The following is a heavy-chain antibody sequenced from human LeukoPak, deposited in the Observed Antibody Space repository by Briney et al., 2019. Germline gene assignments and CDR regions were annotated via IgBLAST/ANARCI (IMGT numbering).Heavy chain of an antibody. CDR3: ACLPYCSSTSCYFDGFDP. CDR1: GYSISSGYY. D-gene: IGHD2-2*01. J-gene: IGHJ5*02. V-gene: IGHV4-38-2*01. Sequence: SETLSLTCAVSGYSISSGYYCGWIRQPPGKGLEWIGSIYHSGSTYYNPSLKSRVTISVDTSKNQFSLKLSSVTAADTAVYYCACLPYCSSTSCYFDGFDPWGHGTLVTVSS. CDR2: IYHSGST.